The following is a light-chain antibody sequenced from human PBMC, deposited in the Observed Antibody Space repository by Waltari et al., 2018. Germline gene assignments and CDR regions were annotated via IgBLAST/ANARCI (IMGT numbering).Light chain of an antibody. V-gene: IGKV3-15*01. CDR3: QQYYVWPPIT. Sequence: VLLTQSPASLSVSPGDTVILSCRASQSVRTNLVWYQQKAGQAPRTLIYGASTRASGDPSRFSGSGSETDFTLIIISLQSEDAAVYFCQQYYVWPPITFGGGTKLEI. CDR1: QSVRTN. CDR2: GAS. J-gene: IGKJ4*01.